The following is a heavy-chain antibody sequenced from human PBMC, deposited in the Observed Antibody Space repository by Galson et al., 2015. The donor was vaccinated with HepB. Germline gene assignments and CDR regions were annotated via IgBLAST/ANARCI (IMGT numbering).Heavy chain of an antibody. CDR1: TFTFSSFA. CDR3: AREAFCGNDCSYGMDV. CDR2: ISSHGTYK. D-gene: IGHD2-21*01. V-gene: IGHV3-30*04. Sequence: SLRLSCADSTFTFSSFAMHWVRQAPGKGLEWVAVISSHGTYKYYGDSVKGRFTISRDNSNNTLFLQMNSLRTADTAVYYCAREAFCGNDCSYGMDVWGQGIMVTVS. J-gene: IGHJ6*02.